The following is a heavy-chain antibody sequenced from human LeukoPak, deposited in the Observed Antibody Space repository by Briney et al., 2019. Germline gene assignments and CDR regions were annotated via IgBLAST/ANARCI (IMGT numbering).Heavy chain of an antibody. CDR3: ARVDPEYYDILTDDGMDV. CDR1: GYTFTSYG. V-gene: IGHV1-18*01. Sequence: ASVKVSCKASGYTFTSYGISWVRQAPGQGLEWMGWISAYNGNTNYAQKLQGRVTMTTDTSTSTAYMELRSLRSDDTAVYYCARVDPEYYDILTDDGMDVWGQGTTVTVSS. J-gene: IGHJ6*02. D-gene: IGHD3-9*01. CDR2: ISAYNGNT.